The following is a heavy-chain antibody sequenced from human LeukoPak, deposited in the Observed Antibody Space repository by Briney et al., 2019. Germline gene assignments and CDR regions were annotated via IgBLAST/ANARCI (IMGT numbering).Heavy chain of an antibody. V-gene: IGHV3-23*01. Sequence: GGSLRLSCAASGFTFSSYAMSWVRQAPGKGLEWVSAISGSGGSTYYADSVKGRFTISRDNSKNTLYLQMNSLRAEDTAVYYCAKDPQPTYYYDSSGPRNSPGWGQGTLVTVSS. D-gene: IGHD3-22*01. J-gene: IGHJ4*02. CDR1: GFTFSSYA. CDR3: AKDPQPTYYYDSSGPRNSPG. CDR2: ISGSGGST.